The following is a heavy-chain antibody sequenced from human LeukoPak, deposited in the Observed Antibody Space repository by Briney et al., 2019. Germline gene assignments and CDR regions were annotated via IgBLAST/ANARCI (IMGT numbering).Heavy chain of an antibody. CDR3: ASAIFVENAFDI. D-gene: IGHD3-3*01. V-gene: IGHV4-59*11. CDR2: VYYSGSA. CDR1: GGSISSHY. Sequence: SETLSLTCTVSGGSISSHYWSWIRQPPGKGLEWIGYVYYSGSAHYNPSLKSRVTISVDTSKGQFSLKLSSVTAADTAVYYCASAIFVENAFDIWGQGTMVTVSS. J-gene: IGHJ3*02.